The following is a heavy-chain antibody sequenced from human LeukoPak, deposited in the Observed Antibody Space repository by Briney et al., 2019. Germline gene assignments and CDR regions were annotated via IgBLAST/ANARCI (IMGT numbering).Heavy chain of an antibody. V-gene: IGHV3-23*01. CDR3: AKEHGGSSWYEDAFDI. J-gene: IGHJ3*02. CDR1: GFTFDTYG. D-gene: IGHD6-13*01. Sequence: GGSLRLSCAASGFTFDTYGMSWVRQAPGKGLEWVWAISGSGGSKYYADSVKGRFTISRDNSKNKLYLQMNSLRAEDTAVYYCAKEHGGSSWYEDAFDIWGQGTMLTVSS. CDR2: ISGSGGSK.